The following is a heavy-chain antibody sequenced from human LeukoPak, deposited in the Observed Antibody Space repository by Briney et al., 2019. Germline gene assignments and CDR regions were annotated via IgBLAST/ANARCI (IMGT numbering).Heavy chain of an antibody. CDR3: ARELLGDYVWGSYLGG. CDR1: GYTFTGYY. Sequence: ASVKVSCKVSGYTFTGYYMHWVRQAPGQGLEWMGRINPNSGGTNYAQKFQGRVTMTRDTSISTAYMELSRLRSDDTAVYYCARELLGDYVWGSYLGGWGQGTLVTVSS. CDR2: INPNSGGT. V-gene: IGHV1-2*06. D-gene: IGHD3-16*02. J-gene: IGHJ4*02.